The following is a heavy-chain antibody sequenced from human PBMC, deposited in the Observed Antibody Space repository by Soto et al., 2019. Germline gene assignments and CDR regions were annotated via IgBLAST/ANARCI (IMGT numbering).Heavy chain of an antibody. CDR2: IIPIFGTA. J-gene: IGHJ6*02. Sequence: QVQLVQSGAEVKKPGSSVKVSCKASGGTFSSYAISWVRQAPEQGLEWMGGIIPIFGTANYAQKFQGRVTITADESTSTAYMELSSLRSEDTAVYYCARGRLAVDMGSYGMDVWGQGTTVTVSS. D-gene: IGHD5-12*01. CDR1: GGTFSSYA. V-gene: IGHV1-69*01. CDR3: ARGRLAVDMGSYGMDV.